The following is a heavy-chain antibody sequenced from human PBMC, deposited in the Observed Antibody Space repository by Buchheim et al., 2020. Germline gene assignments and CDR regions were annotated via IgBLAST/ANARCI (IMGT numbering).Heavy chain of an antibody. CDR3: TCIAAAGTNWFDP. Sequence: QVQLVQSGAEVKKPGASVKVSCKASGYTFTSYYMHWVRQAPGQGLEWMGIINPSGGSTSYAQKFQGRVTMTREKSKSPVYMELSSLRSEDTAVYYCTCIAAAGTNWFDPWGQGTL. D-gene: IGHD6-13*01. CDR1: GYTFTSYY. V-gene: IGHV1-46*03. CDR2: INPSGGST. J-gene: IGHJ5*02.